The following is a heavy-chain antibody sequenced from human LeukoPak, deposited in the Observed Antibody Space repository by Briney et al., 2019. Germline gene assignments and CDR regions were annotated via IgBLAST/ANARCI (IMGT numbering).Heavy chain of an antibody. Sequence: PGGSLRLSCAASGFTFSSYAMSWVRQAPGKGLEWVSAISGSGGSTYYADSVKGRFTISRDNSKNTLYLQMNSLRAEDTAVYYCAKWGRYYDSSGYYSRLYFDYWGQGTLVTVSS. J-gene: IGHJ4*02. CDR3: AKWGRYYDSSGYYSRLYFDY. D-gene: IGHD3-22*01. V-gene: IGHV3-23*01. CDR1: GFTFSSYA. CDR2: ISGSGGST.